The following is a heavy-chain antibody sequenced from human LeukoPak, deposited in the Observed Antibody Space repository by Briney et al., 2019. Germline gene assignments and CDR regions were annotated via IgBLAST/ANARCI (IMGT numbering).Heavy chain of an antibody. CDR3: AREEWGATRYFQH. CDR2: ISSSSSYI. Sequence: GGSLRLSSAASGFTFSSYSMNWVRQAPGKGLEWVSSISSSSSYIYYADSVKGRFTISRDNAKNSLYLQMNSLRAEDTAVYYCAREEWGATRYFQHWGQGTLVTVSS. D-gene: IGHD1-26*01. V-gene: IGHV3-21*01. CDR1: GFTFSSYS. J-gene: IGHJ1*01.